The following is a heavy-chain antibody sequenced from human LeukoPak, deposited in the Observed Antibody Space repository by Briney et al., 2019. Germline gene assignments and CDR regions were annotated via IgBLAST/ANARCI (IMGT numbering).Heavy chain of an antibody. V-gene: IGHV3-21*01. J-gene: IGHJ6*03. CDR3: AKDYGGDYYYMDV. D-gene: IGHD3-10*01. CDR2: ISSSSSYI. Sequence: PGGSLRLSCAASGFTFSSYTMNWVRQAPGKGLEWVSSISSSSSYIYYADSVKGRFTISRDSAKNSLYLQVNSLRAEDTAVYYCAKDYGGDYYYMDVWGKGTTVTVSS. CDR1: GFTFSSYT.